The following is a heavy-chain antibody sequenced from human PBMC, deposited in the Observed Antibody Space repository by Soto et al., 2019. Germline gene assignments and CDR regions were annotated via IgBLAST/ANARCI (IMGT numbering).Heavy chain of an antibody. D-gene: IGHD5-18*01. Sequence: PGGSLILSCAASGFTFSSYAMHWVRQAPGKGLEWVAVISYDGSNKYYADSVKGRFTISRDNSKNTLYLQMNSLRAEDTAVYYCARDLSGPRGYSYGEIDYWGQGTLVTVSS. V-gene: IGHV3-30-3*01. J-gene: IGHJ4*02. CDR2: ISYDGSNK. CDR3: ARDLSGPRGYSYGEIDY. CDR1: GFTFSSYA.